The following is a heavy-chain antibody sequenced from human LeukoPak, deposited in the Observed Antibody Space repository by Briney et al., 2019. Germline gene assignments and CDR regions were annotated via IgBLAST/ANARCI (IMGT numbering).Heavy chain of an antibody. J-gene: IGHJ6*03. Sequence: GGSLRLSCAASGFTFSSCAMSWVRQAPGKGLEWVSAISGSGGNTYSADSVKGRFTISRDNAKNSLYLQMNSLRAEDTAVYYCARVLLWFGEPNMDVWGKGTTVTISS. CDR2: ISGSGGNT. CDR1: GFTFSSCA. D-gene: IGHD3-10*01. V-gene: IGHV3-23*01. CDR3: ARVLLWFGEPNMDV.